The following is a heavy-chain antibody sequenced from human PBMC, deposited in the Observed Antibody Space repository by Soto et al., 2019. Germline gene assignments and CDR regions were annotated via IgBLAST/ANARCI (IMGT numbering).Heavy chain of an antibody. CDR2: MNPNSGNT. D-gene: IGHD3-10*01. CDR3: ARGGVFFFAAPTNPFYY. V-gene: IGHV1-8*01. CDR1: GYTFTSYD. Sequence: GASVKVSCKASGYTFTSYDINWVRQATGQGLEWMGWMNPNSGNTGYAQKFQGRVTMTRNTSISTAYMELSSLRSEDTAVYYCARGGVFFFAAPTNPFYYWGQGTLVTVSS. J-gene: IGHJ4*02.